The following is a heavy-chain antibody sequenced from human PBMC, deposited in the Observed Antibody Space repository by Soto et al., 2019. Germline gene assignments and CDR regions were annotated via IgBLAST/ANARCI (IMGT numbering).Heavy chain of an antibody. D-gene: IGHD3-3*01. CDR2: IDSDGSRT. CDR3: ARVQGIALFGVTKSSSMDV. CDR1: GFTFTSYW. Sequence: EVQLVESGGGLVQPGGSLRLSCAASGFTFTSYWMHWVRQAPGKGLVWVSHIDSDGSRTTYADSVKGRFTISRDNSKNTLYLQMNSLRAEDTGVYYCARVQGIALFGVTKSSSMDVWGRGTTVSVSS. J-gene: IGHJ6*03. V-gene: IGHV3-74*03.